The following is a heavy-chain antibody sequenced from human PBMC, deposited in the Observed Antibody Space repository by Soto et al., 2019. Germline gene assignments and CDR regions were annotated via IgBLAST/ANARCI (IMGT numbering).Heavy chain of an antibody. J-gene: IGHJ5*02. D-gene: IGHD4-17*01. CDR3: ARARGGDSGDYASLFDR. Sequence: SETLSLTCTVFGGSVSIGDYLCSWIRQRPGKGLEWIGYIHDSGNTYYNPSLKSRVTISLDTSKNQFSLKVTSMTAADTAVYFCARARGGDSGDYASLFDRWGQGNLVTVSS. V-gene: IGHV4-30-4*01. CDR1: GGSVSIGDYL. CDR2: IHDSGNT.